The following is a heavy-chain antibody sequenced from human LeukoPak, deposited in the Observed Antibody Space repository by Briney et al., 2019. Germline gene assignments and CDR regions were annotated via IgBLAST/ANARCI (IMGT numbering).Heavy chain of an antibody. Sequence: SETLSFTCTVSGGSISSSSCYWGWIRQPPGKGLEWIGSIYYSGSTYYNPSLKSRVTISVDTSKNQFSLKLSSVTAADTAVYYCARQGSVAVAPAWFDPWGQGTLVTVSS. CDR3: ARQGSVAVAPAWFDP. CDR1: GGSISSSSCY. V-gene: IGHV4-39*01. D-gene: IGHD6-19*01. J-gene: IGHJ5*02. CDR2: IYYSGST.